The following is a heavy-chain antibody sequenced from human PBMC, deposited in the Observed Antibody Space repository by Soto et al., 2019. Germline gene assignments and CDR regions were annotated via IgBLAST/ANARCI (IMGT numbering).Heavy chain of an antibody. CDR3: ARETGLRSSGWSYYFDF. V-gene: IGHV3-48*02. Sequence: EVQLVESGGGMVQPGGSLRVSCAASGFTLSSYSMHWVRQAPGKGLEWVSYISGSGGTRYYADSVKGRFTISRDNAKNSLSVQMNSMRDEDTAVYVCARETGLRSSGWSYYFDFWGQGTRVTVSS. CDR1: GFTLSSYS. D-gene: IGHD6-19*01. CDR2: ISGSGGTR. J-gene: IGHJ4*02.